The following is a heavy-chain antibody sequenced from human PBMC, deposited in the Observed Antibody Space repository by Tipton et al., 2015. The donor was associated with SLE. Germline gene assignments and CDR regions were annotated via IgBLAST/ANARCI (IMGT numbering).Heavy chain of an antibody. CDR1: GFTFSSYG. V-gene: IGHV3-33*01. J-gene: IGHJ4*02. CDR3: ARDASYDSSGYSYYFDY. Sequence: SLRLSCAASGFTFSSYGMHWVRQAPGKGLEWVAVIWYDGSNKYYADSVKGRFTISRDNSKNTLYLQMNSLRAEDTAVYYCARDASYDSSGYSYYFDYWGQGTLVTVSS. D-gene: IGHD3-22*01. CDR2: IWYDGSNK.